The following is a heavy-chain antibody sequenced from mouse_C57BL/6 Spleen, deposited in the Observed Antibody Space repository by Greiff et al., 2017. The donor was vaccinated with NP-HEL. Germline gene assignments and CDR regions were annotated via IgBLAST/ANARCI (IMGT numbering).Heavy chain of an antibody. CDR2: IDPETGGT. D-gene: IGHD2-2*01. CDR1: GYTFTDYE. CDR3: TRRAIYYGYDVDY. J-gene: IGHJ2*01. Sequence: VQLQQSGAELVRPGASVTLSCKASGYTFTDYEMHWVKQTPVHGLEWIGAIDPETGGTAYNQKFKGKAILTADKSSSTAYMELRSLTSEDSAVYYCTRRAIYYGYDVDYWGQGTTLTVSS. V-gene: IGHV1-15*01.